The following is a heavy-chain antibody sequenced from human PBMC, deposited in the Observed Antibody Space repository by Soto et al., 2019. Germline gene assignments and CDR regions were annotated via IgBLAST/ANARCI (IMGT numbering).Heavy chain of an antibody. Sequence: PSETLSLTCSVSGGSVRDYFWAWVRQPPGKGLEWIAYISSSGTINYNSSLKSRVTISLDTSRNHFSLKLSSVTTADTAVYFCARDRKLVIPGNYYYYGMDVWGQGTTVTVSS. CDR3: ARDRKLVIPGNYYYYGMDV. CDR2: ISSSGTI. D-gene: IGHD3-9*01. CDR1: GGSVRDYF. J-gene: IGHJ6*02. V-gene: IGHV4-59*02.